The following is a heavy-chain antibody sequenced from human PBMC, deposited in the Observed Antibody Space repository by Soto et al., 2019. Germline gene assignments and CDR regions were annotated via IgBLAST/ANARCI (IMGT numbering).Heavy chain of an antibody. Sequence: QVQLVQSGAEVKKPGASVKVSFKASGYTFTSYGISWVRQAPGQGLEWMGWISAYNGNTNYAQKLQGRVTMTTDTSTSTAYMELRSLRSDDTAVYYCARDVYYDILTGYPDFDYWGQGTLVTVSS. D-gene: IGHD3-9*01. CDR2: ISAYNGNT. J-gene: IGHJ4*02. CDR1: GYTFTSYG. V-gene: IGHV1-18*01. CDR3: ARDVYYDILTGYPDFDY.